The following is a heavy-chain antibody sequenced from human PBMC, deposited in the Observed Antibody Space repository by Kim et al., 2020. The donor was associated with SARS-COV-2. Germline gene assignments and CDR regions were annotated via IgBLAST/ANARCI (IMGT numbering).Heavy chain of an antibody. CDR1: GGSISSYY. V-gene: IGHV4-59*01. CDR3: ARATTVTPYFDY. D-gene: IGHD4-17*01. J-gene: IGHJ4*02. CDR2: IDYSGST. Sequence: SETLSLTFTVSGGSISSYYWSWIRQPPGKGLEWIGHIDYSGSTNYNPSLQSRVTISVDTSKNQFSLKLNSGTAADTAVYYSARATTVTPYFDYWGQGTLVTVSS.